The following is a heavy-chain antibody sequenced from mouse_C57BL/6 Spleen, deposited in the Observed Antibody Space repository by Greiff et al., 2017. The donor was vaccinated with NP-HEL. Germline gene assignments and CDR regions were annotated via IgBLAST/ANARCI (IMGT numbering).Heavy chain of an antibody. Sequence: EVQLQQSGAELVKPGASVKLSCTASGFNIKDYYMHWVKQRTEQGLEWIGRSDPEDGETKYAPKFQGKATITADTSSNPAYLPLSSLTSEDTAVYYCAPIPTVVAANRAMDYWGQGTSVTVSS. V-gene: IGHV14-2*01. D-gene: IGHD1-1*01. CDR2: SDPEDGET. J-gene: IGHJ4*01. CDR1: GFNIKDYY. CDR3: APIPTVVAANRAMDY.